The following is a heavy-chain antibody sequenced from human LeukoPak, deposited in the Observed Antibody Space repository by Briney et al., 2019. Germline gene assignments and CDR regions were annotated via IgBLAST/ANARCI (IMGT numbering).Heavy chain of an antibody. CDR1: GFVFSSYD. Sequence: GGSLRLSCAASGFVFSSYDMTWVRQAPGKGLEWVSCFKSSSYIYYADSVRGRFTISRDNAKNSLYPQMNSLRAEDTAVYYCARELPLTIFGVANGMDVWGQGTTVIVSS. D-gene: IGHD3-3*01. V-gene: IGHV3-21*01. CDR2: FKSSSYI. J-gene: IGHJ6*02. CDR3: ARELPLTIFGVANGMDV.